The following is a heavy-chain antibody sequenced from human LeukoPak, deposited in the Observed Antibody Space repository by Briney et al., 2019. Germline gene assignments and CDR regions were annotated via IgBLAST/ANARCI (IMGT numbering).Heavy chain of an antibody. Sequence: SETLSLTCTVSGGSISRYYWSWVRQPPGKGLEWIGFISHNWSTNYNPSLKSRVTISADTSKNQFSLNLSSVTAADTAVYYCAREVAAGINYFDYWGQGTLVTVSS. J-gene: IGHJ4*02. CDR3: AREVAAGINYFDY. V-gene: IGHV4-59*12. CDR2: ISHNWST. CDR1: GGSISRYY. D-gene: IGHD2-15*01.